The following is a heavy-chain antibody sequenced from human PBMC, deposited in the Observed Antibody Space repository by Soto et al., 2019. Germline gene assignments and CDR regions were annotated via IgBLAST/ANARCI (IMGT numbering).Heavy chain of an antibody. CDR2: INYSGST. Sequence: QVQLQESGPELVKTSETLSLTCTVSGGSVSSGTYYWSWIRQPPGKGLEWIGYINYSGSTNYNPSLKSRVTISADKSKNQFSLKLRSVTAADTAVYYCARAGGSWFDLWGQGTLVTVSS. CDR3: ARAGGSWFDL. V-gene: IGHV4-61*01. J-gene: IGHJ5*02. CDR1: GGSVSSGTYY. D-gene: IGHD3-10*01.